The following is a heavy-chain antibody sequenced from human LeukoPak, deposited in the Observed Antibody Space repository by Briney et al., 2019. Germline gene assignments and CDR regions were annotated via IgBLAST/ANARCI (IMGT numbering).Heavy chain of an antibody. CDR3: ARHNYYGSGSYYKPYYYYYYMDV. V-gene: IGHV4-34*01. Sequence: SETLSLTCAVYGGSFSGYYWSWIRQPPGKGLEWIGEINHGGSTNYNPSLKSRVTISVDTSKNQFSLKLSSVTAADTAVYYCARHNYYGSGSYYKPYYYYYYMDVWGKGTTVTISS. J-gene: IGHJ6*03. CDR1: GGSFSGYY. D-gene: IGHD3-10*01. CDR2: INHGGST.